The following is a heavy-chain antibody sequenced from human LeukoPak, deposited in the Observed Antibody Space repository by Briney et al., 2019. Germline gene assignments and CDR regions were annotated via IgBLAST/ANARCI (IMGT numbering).Heavy chain of an antibody. J-gene: IGHJ4*02. D-gene: IGHD1-26*01. CDR3: ARGDASGRPGIGFDF. CDR1: GGSISNSY. CDR2: FHDSEST. Sequence: MSSETLSLTCTVSGGSISNSYWSWIRQPPGKGLEWIGFFHDSESTNYNPSLKSRVSISLDTSKNQVSLWLSFVTAAGTAVYYCARGDASGRPGIGFDFWGQGTLVTVSS. V-gene: IGHV4-59*01.